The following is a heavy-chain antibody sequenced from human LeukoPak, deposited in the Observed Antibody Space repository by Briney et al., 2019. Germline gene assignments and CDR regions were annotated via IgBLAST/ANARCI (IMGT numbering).Heavy chain of an antibody. D-gene: IGHD6-19*01. CDR3: ARVSTGWYHYFDS. J-gene: IGHJ4*02. V-gene: IGHV1-2*02. CDR2: INPNSGGT. Sequence: ASVKVSCKASGYTFTGYYMHWVRQAPGQGLEWMGWINPNSGGTNYAQKFQGRVTMTRDTSISTAYMELSRLRSDDTAVYYCARVSTGWYHYFDSWGQGTLVTVSP. CDR1: GYTFTGYY.